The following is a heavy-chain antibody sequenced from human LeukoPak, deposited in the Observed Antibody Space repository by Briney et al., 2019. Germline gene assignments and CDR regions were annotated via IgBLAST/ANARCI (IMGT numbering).Heavy chain of an antibody. V-gene: IGHV4-59*12. CDR2: IYYSGST. CDR1: GGSISTYY. Sequence: PSETLSLTCTVSGGSISTYYWSWIRQPPGKGLEWIGYIYYSGSTSYNPSLKSRVTISVDTSRNQFSLKLSSVTAADTAVYYCARDQGGTTPFDPWGQGTLVTVSS. D-gene: IGHD1-1*01. J-gene: IGHJ5*02. CDR3: ARDQGGTTPFDP.